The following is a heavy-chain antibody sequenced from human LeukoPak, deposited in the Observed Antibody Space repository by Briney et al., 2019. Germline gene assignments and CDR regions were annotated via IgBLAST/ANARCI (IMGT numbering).Heavy chain of an antibody. J-gene: IGHJ3*02. D-gene: IGHD6-13*01. CDR2: IYTSGST. V-gene: IGHV4-4*07. CDR3: ARELSSWSPLDI. CDR1: GGSISSYY. Sequence: SETLSFTCTVSGGSISSYYWSWIRQPAGKGLVWIGRIYTSGSTNYNPSLKSRVTMSVDTSKNQFSLKLSSVTAADTAVYYCARELSSWSPLDIWGQGTMVTVSS.